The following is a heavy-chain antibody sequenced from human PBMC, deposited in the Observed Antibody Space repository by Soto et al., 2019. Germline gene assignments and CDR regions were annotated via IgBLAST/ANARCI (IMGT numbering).Heavy chain of an antibody. CDR2: ISAYNGNT. CDR1: GYTFTSYG. J-gene: IGHJ6*02. V-gene: IGHV1-18*01. CDR3: ARDKLGDYYSYYGMDV. D-gene: IGHD1-26*01. Sequence: QVQLVQSGAEVKKPGASVKVSCKASGYTFTSYGISWVRQAPGQGLEWMGWISAYNGNTNYAQKLQGRVTMTTDTSTSTAYMELRRLRSDDTAVYYCARDKLGDYYSYYGMDVWGQGTTVTVSS.